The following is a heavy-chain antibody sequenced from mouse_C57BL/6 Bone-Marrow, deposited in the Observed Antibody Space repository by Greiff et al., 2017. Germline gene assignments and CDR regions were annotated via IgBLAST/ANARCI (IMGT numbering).Heavy chain of an antibody. CDR2: FYPGSGSI. Sequence: VQLQQSGAELVKPGASVKLSCKASGYTFTEYTIHWVKQRSGQGLEWIGWFYPGSGSIKYNEKFKAEATLTADKSSSAVYMELSRLTSEDSAVYFCARHGDYYYGSSPWYFDVWGTGTTVTVSS. V-gene: IGHV1-62-2*01. D-gene: IGHD1-1*01. J-gene: IGHJ1*03. CDR1: GYTFTEYT. CDR3: ARHGDYYYGSSPWYFDV.